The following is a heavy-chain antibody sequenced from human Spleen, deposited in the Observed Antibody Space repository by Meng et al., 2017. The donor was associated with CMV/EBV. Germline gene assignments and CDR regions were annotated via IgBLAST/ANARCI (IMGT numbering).Heavy chain of an antibody. CDR3: ASPSPLHYDFWSGYDY. CDR1: GGSISSSSYY. D-gene: IGHD3-3*01. CDR2: IYYSGST. J-gene: IGHJ4*02. V-gene: IGHV4-39*07. Sequence: SETLSLTCTVSGGSISSSSYYWGWIRQPPGKGLEWIGSIYYSGSTYYNPSLKSRVTISVDTSKNQFSLKLNSVTAADTAVYYCASPSPLHYDFWSGYDYWGQGTLVTVSS.